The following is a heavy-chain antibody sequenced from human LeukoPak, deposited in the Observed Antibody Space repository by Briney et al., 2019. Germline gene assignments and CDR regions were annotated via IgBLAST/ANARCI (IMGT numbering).Heavy chain of an antibody. CDR3: RKDISGFLEWYIDY. Sequence: GRSLRLSCAASGFTFDDYAMHWVRHAPGKGLEWVSGISWNSGSIGYADSVKGRFTISRDNAKNTLYLQMNSLRAEDTALYYCRKDISGFLEWYIDYWGQGTLVTVSA. J-gene: IGHJ4*02. CDR1: GFTFDDYA. V-gene: IGHV3-9*01. CDR2: ISWNSGSI. D-gene: IGHD3-3*01.